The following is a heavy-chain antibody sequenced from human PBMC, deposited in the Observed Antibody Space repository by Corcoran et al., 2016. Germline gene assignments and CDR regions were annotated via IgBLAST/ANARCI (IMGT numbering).Heavy chain of an antibody. CDR1: GGSVSSGTYY. J-gene: IGHJ4*02. CDR3: ARLRRSGSYYFDY. CDR2: IYYSGST. D-gene: IGHD1-26*01. V-gene: IGHV4-61*01. Sequence: QVQLQESGPGLVKPSETLSLTCTVSGGSVSSGTYYWSWIRQPPGKGLEWIGNIYYSGSTDYNPARKSRVTITVDTCKNQFTLKLSSVTAADTAGYYCARLRRSGSYYFDYWGQGTLVTVSS.